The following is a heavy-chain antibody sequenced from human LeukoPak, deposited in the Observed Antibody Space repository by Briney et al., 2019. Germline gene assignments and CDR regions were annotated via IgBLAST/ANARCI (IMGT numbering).Heavy chain of an antibody. CDR3: ARGPPGDYDSSGYIDY. CDR1: GGSFSGYY. J-gene: IGHJ4*02. D-gene: IGHD3-22*01. CDR2: INHSGST. Sequence: SDTLSLTCAVYGGSFSGYYWSWIRQPPVKGLEWIGEINHSGSTNYNPSLKSLVTISVDTSKNQFSLKLSSVTAADTAVYYCARGPPGDYDSSGYIDYWGQGTLVTVSS. V-gene: IGHV4-34*01.